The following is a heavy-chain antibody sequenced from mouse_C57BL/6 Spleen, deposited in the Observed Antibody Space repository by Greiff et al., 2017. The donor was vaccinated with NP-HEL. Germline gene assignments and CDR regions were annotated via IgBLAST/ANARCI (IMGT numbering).Heavy chain of an antibody. CDR3: AREGITTLRWYFDV. J-gene: IGHJ1*03. D-gene: IGHD1-1*01. CDR2: ISDGGSYT. CDR1: GFTFSSYA. V-gene: IGHV5-4*01. Sequence: EVKVVESGGGLVKPGGSLKLSCAASGFTFSSYAMSWVRQTPEKRLEWVATISDGGSYTYYPDNVKGRFTISRDNAKNNLYLQMSHLKSEDTAMYYCAREGITTLRWYFDVWGTGTTVTVSS.